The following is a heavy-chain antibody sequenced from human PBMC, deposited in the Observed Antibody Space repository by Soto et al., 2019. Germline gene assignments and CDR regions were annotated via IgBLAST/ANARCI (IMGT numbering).Heavy chain of an antibody. D-gene: IGHD2-2*01. CDR2: ISGSGGST. V-gene: IGHV3-23*01. J-gene: IGHJ4*02. CDR1: GFTFSSYA. CDR3: AKDNSPGHCSSTSCYWAFDY. Sequence: GGSLRLSCAASGFTFSSYAMSWVRQAPGKGLEWVSAISGSGGSTYYADSVKGRFTISRDNSKNTLYLQMNSLRAEDTAVYYCAKDNSPGHCSSTSCYWAFDYWGQGTLVTVSS.